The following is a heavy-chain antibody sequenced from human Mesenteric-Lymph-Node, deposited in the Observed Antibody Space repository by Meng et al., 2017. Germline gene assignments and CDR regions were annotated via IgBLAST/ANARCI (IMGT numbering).Heavy chain of an antibody. CDR3: ARRPTGIDY. D-gene: IGHD2-8*02. V-gene: IGHV4-34*12. J-gene: IGHJ4*02. Sequence: QVQRQESGPGLVQPSETLSLTCAVNGGSLSGAYWNWIRQPPGKGLEWIGEIIHGGSPSYNPSLKSRVTISIDTSKNQLSLMLSSVTAADTAVYYCARRPTGIDYWGQGTLVTVSS. CDR2: IIHGGSP. CDR1: GGSLSGAY.